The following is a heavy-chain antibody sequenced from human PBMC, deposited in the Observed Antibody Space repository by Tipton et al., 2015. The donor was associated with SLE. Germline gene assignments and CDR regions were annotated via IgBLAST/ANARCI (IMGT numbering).Heavy chain of an antibody. D-gene: IGHD3-22*01. Sequence: TLSLTCTVSGVSISDHYWTWIRQPPGKGLEWLAYVFYSGSSNFNRAHYNPSLMGRVIISVDTSKNQFSLHLTSVTSADTAVYYCATYFYDATGYQSVDDWGQGALVTVSS. CDR1: GVSISDHY. J-gene: IGHJ4*02. CDR3: ATYFYDATGYQSVDD. CDR2: VFYSGSS. V-gene: IGHV4-59*11.